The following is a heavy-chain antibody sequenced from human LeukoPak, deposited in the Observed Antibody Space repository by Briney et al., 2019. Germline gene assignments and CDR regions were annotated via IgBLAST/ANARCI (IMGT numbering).Heavy chain of an antibody. CDR1: GFTFSSYG. Sequence: GGSLRLSCAASGFTFSSYGMHWVRQAPGKGLEWVAFIRYDGSNKNYADSVKGRFTISRDNSKNTLYLQMSSLRPEDTALYYCVKDKHRDGYTYGVYDSWGQGTLITVSS. CDR3: VKDKHRDGYTYGVYDS. J-gene: IGHJ5*01. V-gene: IGHV3-30*02. D-gene: IGHD5-12*01. CDR2: IRYDGSNK.